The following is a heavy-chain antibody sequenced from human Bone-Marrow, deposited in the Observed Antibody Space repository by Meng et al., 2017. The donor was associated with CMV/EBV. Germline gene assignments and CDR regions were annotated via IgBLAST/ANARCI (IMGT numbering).Heavy chain of an antibody. CDR3: ARFGSWYSFDY. V-gene: IGHV4-39*07. CDR2: IYYSGST. Sequence: SETLSLTCTVSGGSVSRGSYYWGWIRQPPGKGLEWIGSIYYSGSTYYNPSLKSRVTISVDTSKNQFSLKLSSVTAADTAVYYCARFGSWYSFDYWGQGTLVTVSS. CDR1: GGSVSRGSYY. J-gene: IGHJ4*02. D-gene: IGHD6-13*01.